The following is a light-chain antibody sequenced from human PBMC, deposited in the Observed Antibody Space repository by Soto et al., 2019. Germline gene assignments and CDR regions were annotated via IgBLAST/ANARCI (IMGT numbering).Light chain of an antibody. CDR2: DVS. CDR1: NSDIGGYNY. J-gene: IGLJ3*02. CDR3: CSYAGSYTWV. V-gene: IGLV2-14*03. Sequence: QSALTQPASVSGSPGQSITISCTGTNSDIGGYNYVSWYQQHPGKAPKLMIYDVSNRPSGVSYRFSGSKSGNTASLTISGLQAEDEADYYCCSYAGSYTWVFGGGTKLTVL.